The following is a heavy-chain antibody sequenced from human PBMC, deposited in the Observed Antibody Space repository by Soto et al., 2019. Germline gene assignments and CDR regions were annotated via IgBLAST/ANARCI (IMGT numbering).Heavy chain of an antibody. J-gene: IGHJ4*02. Sequence: EVQLVESGGGLVQPGGSLRLSCAAFGFTVSSNYMSWVRQAPGKGLEWVSVIYSGGSTYYADSVKGRFTISRDNSKNTLYLQMNSLRAEDTAVYYCARDLVVGATTGGLIWGQGTLVTVSS. D-gene: IGHD1-26*01. CDR2: IYSGGST. CDR1: GFTVSSNY. CDR3: ARDLVVGATTGGLI. V-gene: IGHV3-66*01.